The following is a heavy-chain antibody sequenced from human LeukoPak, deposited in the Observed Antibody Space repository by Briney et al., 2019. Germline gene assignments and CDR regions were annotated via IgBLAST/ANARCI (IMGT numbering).Heavy chain of an antibody. V-gene: IGHV1-2*02. CDR3: ARSSGFFYYFDY. D-gene: IGHD3-22*01. J-gene: IGHJ4*02. CDR2: INPNIGDT. CDR1: RYALTGYY. Sequence: SVRLSCTASRYALTGYYFHWVRQAPGQGLEWMVWINPNIGDTNYAEKFQGRVTLTRDTSINIAYMELSRLTSDDTSVYYCARSSGFFYYFDYWGQGTLVTVSS.